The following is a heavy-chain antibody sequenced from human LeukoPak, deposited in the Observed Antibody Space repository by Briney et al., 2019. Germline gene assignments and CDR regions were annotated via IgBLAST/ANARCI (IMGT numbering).Heavy chain of an antibody. CDR3: ARQGAQQLVHFDY. CDR1: GYTFTGYY. CDR2: INPNSGST. Sequence: ASVKVSCKASGYTFTGYYIHWVRQAPGQGLEWMGWINPNSGSTHYPQKFQGRVTMTRDTSISSAYMELSRPTSDDTTVYYCARQGAQQLVHFDYWGQGTLVTVSS. J-gene: IGHJ4*02. D-gene: IGHD6-13*01. V-gene: IGHV1-2*02.